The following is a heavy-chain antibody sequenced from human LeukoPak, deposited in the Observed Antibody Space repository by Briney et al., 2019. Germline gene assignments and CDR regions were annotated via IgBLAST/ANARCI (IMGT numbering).Heavy chain of an antibody. D-gene: IGHD5-12*01. CDR1: GFTFSSYG. J-gene: IGHJ4*02. CDR3: AKDLYRYSGYDTTYFDY. V-gene: IGHV3-30*02. CDR2: IRYDGNNK. Sequence: PGGSLRLSCAASGFTFSSYGMHWVRQAPGKGLEGVAFIRYDGNNKYYADSVKGRFTISRDNSKNTLYLQMNSLRAEDTAVYYCAKDLYRYSGYDTTYFDYWGQGTLVTVSS.